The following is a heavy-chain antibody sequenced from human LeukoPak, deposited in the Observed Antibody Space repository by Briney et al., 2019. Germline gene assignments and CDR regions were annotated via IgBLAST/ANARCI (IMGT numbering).Heavy chain of an antibody. CDR2: INPNTGGT. CDR1: GYTFTGYY. Sequence: ASVTVSCKPSGYTFTGYYIHWVRQAPGQGLERMGWINPNTGGTTNAQKFQGRVTMTRDTSISTAYMELSRLRSDDTAVYYCARVDYDYVWGSYRLDYWGQGTLVTVSS. D-gene: IGHD3-16*02. J-gene: IGHJ4*02. CDR3: ARVDYDYVWGSYRLDY. V-gene: IGHV1-2*02.